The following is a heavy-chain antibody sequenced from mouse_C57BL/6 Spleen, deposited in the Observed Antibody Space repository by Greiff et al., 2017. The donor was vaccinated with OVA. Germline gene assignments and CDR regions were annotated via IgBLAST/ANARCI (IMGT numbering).Heavy chain of an antibody. J-gene: IGHJ4*01. CDR3: TRRDGYAMDY. CDR1: GYTFTDYE. V-gene: IGHV1-15*01. Sequence: LVESGAELVRPGASVTLSCKASGYTFTDYEMHWVKQTPVHGLEWIGAIDPETGGTAYNQKFKGKAILTADKSSSTAYMELRSLTSEDSAVYYCTRRDGYAMDYWGQGTSVTVSS. CDR2: IDPETGGT.